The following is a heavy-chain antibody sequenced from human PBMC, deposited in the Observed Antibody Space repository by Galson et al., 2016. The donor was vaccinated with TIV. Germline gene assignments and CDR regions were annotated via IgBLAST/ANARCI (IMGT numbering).Heavy chain of an antibody. CDR3: AKIDSSGYNYGGRFVY. Sequence: SLRLSCAASGFTFSSYAMSWVRQAPGKGLEWVSAISGSGGSTWYADSVKGRFTIPRDNSKNTVYLQMNSLRAEDTAVYYCAKIDSSGYNYGGRFVYWGQGTLVTVSS. CDR2: ISGSGGST. D-gene: IGHD3-22*01. J-gene: IGHJ4*02. V-gene: IGHV3-23*01. CDR1: GFTFSSYA.